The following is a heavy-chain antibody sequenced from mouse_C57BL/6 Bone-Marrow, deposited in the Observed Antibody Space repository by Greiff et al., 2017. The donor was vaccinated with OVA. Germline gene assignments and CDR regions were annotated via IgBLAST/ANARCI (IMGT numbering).Heavy chain of an antibody. CDR2: IYPGDGDT. V-gene: IGHV1-80*01. Sequence: VQLQQSGAELVKPGASVKLSCTASGYAFSSYWMNWVKQRPGKGLEWIGQIYPGDGDTNYNGKFKGKATLTADKSSSTAYMQLSSLTSEDSAVYFCAREGAGTGFAYWGQGTLVTVSA. J-gene: IGHJ3*01. CDR3: AREGAGTGFAY. CDR1: GYAFSSYW. D-gene: IGHD4-1*01.